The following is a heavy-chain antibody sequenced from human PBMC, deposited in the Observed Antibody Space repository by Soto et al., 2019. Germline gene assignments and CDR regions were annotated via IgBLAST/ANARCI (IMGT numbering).Heavy chain of an antibody. CDR3: AKDLRPDGVWYFDS. CDR1: GFTFSSYS. Sequence: EVQLLESGGGLVQPGGSLRLSCAASGFTFSSYSMAWVRQAPGRGPEWVSGIIQDGTTYYADSVKGRFTISRDNSRNSVYLQMITLRGEDTAVYYCAKDLRPDGVWYFDSCGQGNLVTVSS. V-gene: IGHV3-23*01. D-gene: IGHD4-17*01. J-gene: IGHJ4*02. CDR2: IIQDGTT.